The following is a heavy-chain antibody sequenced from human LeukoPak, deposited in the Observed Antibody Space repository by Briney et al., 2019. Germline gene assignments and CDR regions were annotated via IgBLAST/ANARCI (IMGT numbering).Heavy chain of an antibody. V-gene: IGHV3-23*01. CDR1: GFTFSSYA. Sequence: PGGSLRLSCAASGFTFSSYAMSWVRQAPGKGLEWVSAISGSGGSTYYADSVKGRFTISRDSSKNTLYLQMNSLRAEDTAVYYCAKDQLRYFDWLSQLDYWGQGTLVTVSS. CDR3: AKDQLRYFDWLSQLDY. CDR2: ISGSGGST. D-gene: IGHD3-9*01. J-gene: IGHJ4*02.